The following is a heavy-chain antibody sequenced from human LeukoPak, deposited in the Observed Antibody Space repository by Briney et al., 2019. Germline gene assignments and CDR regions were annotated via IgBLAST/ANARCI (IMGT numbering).Heavy chain of an antibody. D-gene: IGHD6-13*01. CDR2: IYYSGST. J-gene: IGHJ3*02. CDR3: ARPLSGSSSWHGDAFDI. Sequence: NPSETLSLTCTVFGRSISSSTYDWGWIRQPPGKGLEWIGSIYYSGSTYYNASLKSRVTISADTSKNQFSLKLSSVTAADTAVYYCARPLSGSSSWHGDAFDIWGQGTMVTVSS. V-gene: IGHV4-39*01. CDR1: GRSISSSTYD.